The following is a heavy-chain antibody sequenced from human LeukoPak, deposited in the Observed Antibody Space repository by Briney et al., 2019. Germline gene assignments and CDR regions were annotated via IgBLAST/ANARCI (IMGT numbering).Heavy chain of an antibody. J-gene: IGHJ4*02. D-gene: IGHD6-13*01. CDR1: GFSFMTYG. CDR3: AKRAYSSTWASSFYYFDY. CDR2: ISSDGRRT. Sequence: GRSLRLSCAASGFSFMTYGMHWVRQAPGKGLEWVAVISSDGRRTYYADSVKGQFTISRDNSENTLYLQMNNLRVEDTAVYFCAKRAYSSTWASSFYYFDYWGQGTLVTVSS. V-gene: IGHV3-30*18.